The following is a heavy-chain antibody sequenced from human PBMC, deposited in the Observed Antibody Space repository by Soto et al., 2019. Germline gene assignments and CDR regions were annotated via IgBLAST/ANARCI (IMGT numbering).Heavy chain of an antibody. CDR1: GGSISSYF. CDR2: IHYSGST. J-gene: IGHJ6*02. Sequence: SETLSLTCTVSGGSISSYFWSWIRQPPGRGLEWIGHIHYSGSTNYNPSLKSRVTISVDTSKNQVSLKLSSVTAADTAMYFCARQGSSAWPPYYYDMDVWGQGAKVTVSS. D-gene: IGHD6-25*01. V-gene: IGHV4-59*08. CDR3: ARQGSSAWPPYYYDMDV.